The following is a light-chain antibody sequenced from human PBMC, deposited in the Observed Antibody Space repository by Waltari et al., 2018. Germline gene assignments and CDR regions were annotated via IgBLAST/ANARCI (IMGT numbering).Light chain of an antibody. J-gene: IGLJ2*01. CDR2: HDT. V-gene: IGLV3-1*01. CDR1: TLGDKY. Sequence: SYDLTQPPSVSVSPGQTASISCSGHTLGDKYASWYQQKPGQSPVLVIYHDTKRPSGIPERFSGSNSGNTATLTISGTQAMDEADYYCQAWDSSTVVFGGGTKLTVL. CDR3: QAWDSSTVV.